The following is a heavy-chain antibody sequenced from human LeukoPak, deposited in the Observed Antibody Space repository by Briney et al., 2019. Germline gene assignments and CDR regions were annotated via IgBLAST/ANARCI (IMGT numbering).Heavy chain of an antibody. V-gene: IGHV4-39*07. J-gene: IGHJ4*02. CDR1: GDSISSNSYY. CDR3: ARRSPASPTFDY. Sequence: SETLSLTCTVSGDSISSNSYYWGGLRQPPGRGLEWIGIIYYSGSTYYSPSLKSRVTISVDTSKNQFSLKLNSVTAADTAVYYCARRSPASPTFDYWGQGTLVTVSS. CDR2: IYYSGST. D-gene: IGHD6-6*01.